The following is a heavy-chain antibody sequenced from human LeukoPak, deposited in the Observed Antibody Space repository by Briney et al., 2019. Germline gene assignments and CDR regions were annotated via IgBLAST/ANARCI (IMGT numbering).Heavy chain of an antibody. CDR1: GGSISSGDYY. Sequence: PSQTLSLTCTVSGGSISSGDYYWSWIRQAPGKGLEWIGYIYYSGTTDYNPSLKSRGTISVDTSKNQFSLKLSSVTAADTAVYYRAREGYSASPTPFDYWGQGTLVTVSS. CDR3: AREGYSASPTPFDY. D-gene: IGHD1-26*01. V-gene: IGHV4-30-4*01. CDR2: IYYSGTT. J-gene: IGHJ4*02.